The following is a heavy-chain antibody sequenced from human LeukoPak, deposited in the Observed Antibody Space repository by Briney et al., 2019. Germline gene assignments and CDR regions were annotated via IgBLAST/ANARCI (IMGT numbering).Heavy chain of an antibody. CDR3: ARDPLVRTVTTVPYYFDY. CDR2: ISSSGSTI. V-gene: IGHV3-48*03. CDR1: GFTFSSYE. Sequence: GGSLRLSCAASGFTFSSYEMNWVRQAPGKGLEWVSYISSSGSTIYYADSVKGRFTISRDNAKNSLYLQMNSLRAEDTAVYYCARDPLVRTVTTVPYYFDYWGQGTLVTVPS. J-gene: IGHJ4*02. D-gene: IGHD4-17*01.